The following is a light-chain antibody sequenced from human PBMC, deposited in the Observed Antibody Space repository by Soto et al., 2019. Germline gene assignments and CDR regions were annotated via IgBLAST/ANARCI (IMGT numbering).Light chain of an antibody. CDR2: GSS. Sequence: EIVLTQSPGTLSLSPGERATLSCGASQSVTSNYLAWYQQKPGQAPRLLIYGSSTRATGIPDRFTGSGSGTDFTLTISGLEPEDFAVYYCQHYVTSLTTFGQGTKVDIK. CDR1: QSVTSNY. CDR3: QHYVTSLTT. J-gene: IGKJ1*01. V-gene: IGKV3-20*01.